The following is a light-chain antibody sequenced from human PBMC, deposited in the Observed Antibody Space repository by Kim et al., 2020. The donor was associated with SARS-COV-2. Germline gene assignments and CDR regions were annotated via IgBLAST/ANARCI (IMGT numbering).Light chain of an antibody. Sequence: PRQRATLFCRASQSVSSSYLAWYQQKPGQAPRLLIYGASSRATGIPDRFSGSGSGTDFTLTISRLEPEDFAVYYCQQYDYSLPWTFGQGTKVDIK. CDR3: QQYDYSLPWT. CDR2: GAS. J-gene: IGKJ1*01. CDR1: QSVSSSY. V-gene: IGKV3-20*01.